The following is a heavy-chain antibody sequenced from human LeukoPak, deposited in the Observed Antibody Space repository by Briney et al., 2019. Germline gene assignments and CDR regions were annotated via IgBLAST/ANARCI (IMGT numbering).Heavy chain of an antibody. J-gene: IGHJ4*02. CDR1: GYTFTTYA. CDR3: AREGIGDSSGHYLTRTFVY. Sequence: ASVKVSCKASGYTFTTYALNWVRQAPGQGREWMGWINTQTGNPTYAHGFTGRFVFSLDTSVSAAYLQISSLKAEDTAVYYCAREGIGDSSGHYLTRTFVYWGQGTLVTVSS. D-gene: IGHD3-22*01. CDR2: INTQTGNP. V-gene: IGHV7-4-1*02.